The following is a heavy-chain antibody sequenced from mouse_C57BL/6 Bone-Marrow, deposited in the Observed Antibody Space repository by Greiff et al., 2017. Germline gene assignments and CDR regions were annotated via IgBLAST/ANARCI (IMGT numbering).Heavy chain of an antibody. V-gene: IGHV1-47*01. J-gene: IGHJ2*01. CDR1: GYTFTTYP. CDR3: AVTTVVATFPDY. CDR2: FHPYNDDT. Sequence: VKLMESGAELVKPGASVKMSCKASGYTFTTYPIEWMKQNHGKSLEWIGNFHPYNDDTKYNEKFKGKATLTVEKSSSTIYLELSRLTSDDSAVYYWAVTTVVATFPDYWGQGTTLTVSS. D-gene: IGHD1-1*01.